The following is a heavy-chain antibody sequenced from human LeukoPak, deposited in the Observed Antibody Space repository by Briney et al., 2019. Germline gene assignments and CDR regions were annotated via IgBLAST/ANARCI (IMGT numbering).Heavy chain of an antibody. D-gene: IGHD1-14*01. CDR1: GYTFTSYY. Sequence: ASVKVPCKASGYTFTSYYMHWVRQAPGQGLEWMGIINPSGGSTSYAQKFQGRVTMTRDTSTSTVYMELSSLRSEDTAVYYCARDTGGTRALVGIDYWGQGTLVTVSS. CDR2: INPSGGST. V-gene: IGHV1-46*01. J-gene: IGHJ4*02. CDR3: ARDTGGTRALVGIDY.